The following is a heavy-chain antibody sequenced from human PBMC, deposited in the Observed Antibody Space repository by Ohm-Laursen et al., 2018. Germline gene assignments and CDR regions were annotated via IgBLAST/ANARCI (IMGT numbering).Heavy chain of an antibody. CDR3: ASYYGGYDP. D-gene: IGHD4-23*01. J-gene: IGHJ5*02. Sequence: LSLTCAASGFSVSTNYMNWARQAPGKGLEWVSEIDRGGNGYYAESVKGRFTISRDNSKNTLYLQMNNLRAEDSAVYYCASYYGGYDPWGQGTLVTVSS. V-gene: IGHV3-53*01. CDR2: IDRGGNG. CDR1: GFSVSTNY.